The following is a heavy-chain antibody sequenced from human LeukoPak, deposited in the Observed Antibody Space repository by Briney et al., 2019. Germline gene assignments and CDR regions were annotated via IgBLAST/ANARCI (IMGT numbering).Heavy chain of an antibody. J-gene: IGHJ1*01. D-gene: IGHD6-25*01. V-gene: IGHV3-30*18. CDR1: GFTFSNYG. Sequence: GGSLRLPCAASGFTFSNYGMQWVRQAPGKGLEWVAVVSHDGSTTFYADSVKGRFTISRDNSKNTLDLQMYSLRAEDTAVYYCAKEPTSYSSGWYFQHWSQGTLVTVSS. CDR3: AKEPTSYSSGWYFQH. CDR2: VSHDGSTT.